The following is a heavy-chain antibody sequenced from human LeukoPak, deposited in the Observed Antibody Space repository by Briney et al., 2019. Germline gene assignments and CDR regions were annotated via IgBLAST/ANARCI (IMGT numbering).Heavy chain of an antibody. CDR2: IYYSGST. CDR1: GGSISRGDYY. J-gene: IGHJ6*03. D-gene: IGHD6-13*01. Sequence: SETLSLTCTVSGGSISRGDYYWTWIRQPPGKGLEWIGYIYYSGSTYYNPSLKSRLTISLDTSKNQFSLRLSSVTAADTAVYYCARDANSRDDYYYYMDVWGKGTTVTVSS. CDR3: ARDANSRDDYYYYMDV. V-gene: IGHV4-30-4*02.